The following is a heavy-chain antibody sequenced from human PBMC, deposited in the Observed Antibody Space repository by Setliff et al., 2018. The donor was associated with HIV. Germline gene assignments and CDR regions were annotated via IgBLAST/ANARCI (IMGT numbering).Heavy chain of an antibody. CDR1: GGSFSGDN. V-gene: IGHV4-34*01. CDR3: ARDEPKNTEAAPGY. Sequence: SETLSLTCVVSGGSFSGDNWSWIRQSPGKGLEWIGEISHSGRTTYNPSLKSRVTISPDTPMKQFSLKLTSVSAADTAIYFCARDEPKNTEAAPGYWGQGTLVTVSS. J-gene: IGHJ4*02. CDR2: ISHSGRT. D-gene: IGHD7-27*01.